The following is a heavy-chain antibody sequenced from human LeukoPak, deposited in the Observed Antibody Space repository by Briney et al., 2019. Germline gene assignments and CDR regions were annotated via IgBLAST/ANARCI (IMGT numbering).Heavy chain of an antibody. D-gene: IGHD2-2*01. CDR1: GGSISSGDYY. Sequence: SQTLSLTCTVSGGSISSGDYYWSWIRQPPGKGLAWIGYIYYSGSTYYNPSLKSRVTISVDTSKNQFSLKLSSVTAADTAVYYCARGGRYQLLETDYWGQGTLVTVSS. CDR2: IYYSGST. V-gene: IGHV4-30-4*08. J-gene: IGHJ4*02. CDR3: ARGGRYQLLETDY.